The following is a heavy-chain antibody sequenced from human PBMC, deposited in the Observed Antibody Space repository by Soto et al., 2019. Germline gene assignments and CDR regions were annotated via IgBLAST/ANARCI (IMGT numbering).Heavy chain of an antibody. D-gene: IGHD1-1*01. CDR1: GGSISSGPYS. V-gene: IGHV4-30-2*01. J-gene: IGHJ5*02. Sequence: QLQLQESGSGLVKPSQTLALTCAVSGGSISSGPYSWSWIRQPPGKGLEWIGYIYHDGSTYYNPSLKSRVTISVDKSKNQFSLKLSSVTAADTAVYYCAGRVNSVVDPWGQGTLVTVSS. CDR3: AGRVNSVVDP. CDR2: IYHDGST.